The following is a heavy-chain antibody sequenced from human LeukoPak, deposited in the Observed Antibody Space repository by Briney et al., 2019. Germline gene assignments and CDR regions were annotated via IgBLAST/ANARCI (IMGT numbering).Heavy chain of an antibody. CDR1: GFTFSGYD. CDR3: ARAPWYYGSWSYDY. J-gene: IGHJ4*02. D-gene: IGHD3-10*01. Sequence: RGSLRLSCAASGFTFSGYDMNWVRQAPGKGLEWVSYISSSASTIYYADSVKGRFTISRDNAKNSLYLHMNSLRAEDTAVYYCARAPWYYGSWSYDYWGQGTLVTVSS. CDR2: ISSSASTI. V-gene: IGHV3-48*03.